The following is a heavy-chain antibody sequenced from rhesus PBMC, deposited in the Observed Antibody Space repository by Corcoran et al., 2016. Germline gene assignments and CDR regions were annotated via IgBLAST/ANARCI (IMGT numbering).Heavy chain of an antibody. D-gene: IGHD3-34*01. CDR2: SNPSNGNT. CDR1: GYTFTSHS. Sequence: QVQLVQSGAEVKKPGASVNLSCQASGYTFTSHSINGGRTAPGQGLDWMGWSNPSNGNTGYAQRFQGRVTMTRDTSTSTAYMELSSLRSEDTAVYYCARGGNWGDYFDYWGQGVLVTVSS. J-gene: IGHJ4*01. V-gene: IGHV1-200*01. CDR3: ARGGNWGDYFDY.